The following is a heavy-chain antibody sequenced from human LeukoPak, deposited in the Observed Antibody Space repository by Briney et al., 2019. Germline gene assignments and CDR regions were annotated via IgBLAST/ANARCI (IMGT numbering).Heavy chain of an antibody. D-gene: IGHD2-2*01. Sequence: GASVKVSCKASGYTFTSYDINWVRQATGQGLEWMGWMNPNSGNTGYAQKFQGRVTMTRNTSISTAYMELSSLRSEDTAVYYCARAGGVVVVPAATLDLDPWGQGTLVTVSS. CDR2: MNPNSGNT. V-gene: IGHV1-8*01. J-gene: IGHJ5*02. CDR3: ARAGGVVVVPAATLDLDP. CDR1: GYTFTSYD.